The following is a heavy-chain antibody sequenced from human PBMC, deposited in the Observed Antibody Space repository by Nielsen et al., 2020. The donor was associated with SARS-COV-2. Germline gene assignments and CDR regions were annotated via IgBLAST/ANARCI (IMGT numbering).Heavy chain of an antibody. J-gene: IGHJ4*02. Sequence: SLKISCAASGFTFDDYAMHWVRQAPGKGLEWVSGISWNSGSIGYADSVKGRFTISRDNSKNTLYLQMNSLRAEDTAVYYCARDLMVVGATNEDYWGQGTLVTVSS. D-gene: IGHD1-26*01. V-gene: IGHV3-9*01. CDR3: ARDLMVVGATNEDY. CDR2: ISWNSGSI. CDR1: GFTFDDYA.